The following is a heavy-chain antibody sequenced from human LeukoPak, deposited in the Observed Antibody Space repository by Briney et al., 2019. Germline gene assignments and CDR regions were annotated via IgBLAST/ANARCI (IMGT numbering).Heavy chain of an antibody. CDR3: ARDLTTVTTVY. Sequence: ASVTVSCKASGGTFSSYAISWVRQAPGQGLEWMGRIIPILGIANYAQKFQGRVTITADKSTSTAYMELSSLRSEDTAVYYCARDLTTVTTVYWGQGTLVTVSS. D-gene: IGHD4-17*01. CDR1: GGTFSSYA. V-gene: IGHV1-69*04. CDR2: IIPILGIA. J-gene: IGHJ4*02.